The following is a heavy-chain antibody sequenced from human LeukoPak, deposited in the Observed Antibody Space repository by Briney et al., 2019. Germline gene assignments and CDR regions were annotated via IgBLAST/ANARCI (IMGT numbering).Heavy chain of an antibody. Sequence: SETLSLTCTVSGGSGSSGSYYWSWIRQPPGKGLEWIGYIYYSGSTNYNPSLKSRVTISVDTSKNQFSLKLSSVTAADTAVYYCAREPLRAESRWFDPWGQGTTVTVSS. CDR1: GGSGSSGSYY. J-gene: IGHJ5*01. CDR3: AREPLRAESRWFDP. V-gene: IGHV4-61*01. D-gene: IGHD1-26*01. CDR2: IYYSGST.